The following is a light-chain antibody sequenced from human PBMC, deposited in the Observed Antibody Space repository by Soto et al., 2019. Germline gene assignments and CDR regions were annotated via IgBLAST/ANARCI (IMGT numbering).Light chain of an antibody. V-gene: IGLV2-14*01. CDR2: EVT. J-gene: IGLJ1*01. CDR1: SSDVGGYNF. CDR3: SSNTAYNTRV. Sequence: QSVLAQPASVSRSPGQSIAISCTGTSSDVGGYNFVSWSQQHPGEAPKLIIHEVTNRPSGVSDRFSGSKSGNTASLTISGLQADDEADYYCSSNTAYNTRVFGSGTKVTVL.